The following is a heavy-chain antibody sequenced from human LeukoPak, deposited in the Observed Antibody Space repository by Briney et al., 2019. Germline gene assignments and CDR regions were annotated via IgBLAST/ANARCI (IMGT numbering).Heavy chain of an antibody. Sequence: PSETLSLTCTVSGYSISSGYYWGWIRQPPGKGLEWIGSIYHSGSTYYNPSLKSRVTISVDTSKNQFSLKLSSVTAADTAVYYCARVPVSGSYSLYFDYWGQGTLVTVSS. CDR2: IYHSGST. V-gene: IGHV4-38-2*02. J-gene: IGHJ4*02. D-gene: IGHD1-26*01. CDR3: ARVPVSGSYSLYFDY. CDR1: GYSISSGYY.